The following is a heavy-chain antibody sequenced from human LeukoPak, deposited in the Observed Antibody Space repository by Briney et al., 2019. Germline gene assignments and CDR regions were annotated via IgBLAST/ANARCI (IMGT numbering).Heavy chain of an antibody. CDR1: GYTFTDYG. CDR3: ARDYYDSSGYSPLNWFDP. J-gene: IGHJ5*02. V-gene: IGHV1-18*01. D-gene: IGHD3-22*01. Sequence: ASVKVSCKASGYTFTDYGLSWVRQAPGQGLEWMGWISAYNGNTKYAQKVQGRVTMTRDTSTSTAYMELRSLRSDDTAVYYCARDYYDSSGYSPLNWFDPWGQGTLVTVSS. CDR2: ISAYNGNT.